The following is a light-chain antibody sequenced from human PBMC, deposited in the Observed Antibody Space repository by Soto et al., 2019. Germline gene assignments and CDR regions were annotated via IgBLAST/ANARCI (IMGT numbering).Light chain of an antibody. CDR2: EVT. CDR3: SSWTRTDTVA. V-gene: IGLV2-14*01. J-gene: IGLJ2*01. Sequence: QSALTQPASVSGSPGQSITISCTGTSSDVGKYNYVSWYQQHPGKAPKVLIYEVTNRPSGVSNRFSGSKFGNTASLTISGLQAEDEADYYCSSWTRTDTVAFGAGTKLTVL. CDR1: SSDVGKYNY.